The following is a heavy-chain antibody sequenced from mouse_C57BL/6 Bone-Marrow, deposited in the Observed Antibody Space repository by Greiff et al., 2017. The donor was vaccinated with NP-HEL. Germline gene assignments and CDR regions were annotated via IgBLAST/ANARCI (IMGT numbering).Heavy chain of an antibody. Sequence: EVKVEESGAELVRPGASVKLSCTASGFNIKDDYMHWVKQRPEQGLEWIGWIDPENGDTEYASKFQGKATITADTSSNTAYLQLSSLTSEDTAVYYCTPLYYYGSSDHWYFDVWGTGTTVTVSS. D-gene: IGHD1-1*01. CDR3: TPLYYYGSSDHWYFDV. CDR1: GFNIKDDY. J-gene: IGHJ1*03. CDR2: IDPENGDT. V-gene: IGHV14-4*01.